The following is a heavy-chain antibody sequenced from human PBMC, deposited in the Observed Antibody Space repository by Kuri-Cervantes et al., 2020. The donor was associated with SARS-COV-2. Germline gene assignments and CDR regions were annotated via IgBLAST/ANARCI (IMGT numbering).Heavy chain of an antibody. CDR3: ARDRDYYDSGGY. J-gene: IGHJ4*02. CDR1: GYSFISSG. V-gene: IGHV1-18*01. CDR2: ISANNGNT. Sequence: SVKVSCKASGYSFISSGISWVRQAPGQGLEWMGWISANNGNTNYAQKLQGRVTMTTDTSTSTAYMELKSLRSDDTAVYYCARDRDYYDSGGYWGQGTLVTVSS. D-gene: IGHD3-22*01.